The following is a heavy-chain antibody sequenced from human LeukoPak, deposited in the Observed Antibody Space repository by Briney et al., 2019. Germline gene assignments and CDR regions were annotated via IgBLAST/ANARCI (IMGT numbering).Heavy chain of an antibody. Sequence: ASVKVSCKASGYTFTSYYMHWVRQAPGQGLEWMGIINPSGGSTSYAQKFQGRVTITADKSTSTAYMELSSLRSEDTAVYYCARVGSRLEVDYWGQGTLVTVSS. CDR2: INPSGGST. CDR1: GYTFTSYY. J-gene: IGHJ4*02. V-gene: IGHV1-46*01. CDR3: ARVGSRLEVDY. D-gene: IGHD1-1*01.